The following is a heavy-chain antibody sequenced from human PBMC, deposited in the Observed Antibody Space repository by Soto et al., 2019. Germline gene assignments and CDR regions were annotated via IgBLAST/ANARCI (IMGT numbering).Heavy chain of an antibody. J-gene: IGHJ5*02. V-gene: IGHV3-23*01. D-gene: IGHD2-2*01. CDR1: GFTFGIYA. CDR3: AKDGRYCSSTSCSVVWFDP. CDR2: ISGSGGST. Sequence: GGSLRLSCAASGFTFGIYAMGWIHQAPGKGLEWVSAISGSGGSTYYAGSVKGRFTISRDNSKNTLYLQMNSLRAEDTAVYYCAKDGRYCSSTSCSVVWFDPWGQGTLVTVSS.